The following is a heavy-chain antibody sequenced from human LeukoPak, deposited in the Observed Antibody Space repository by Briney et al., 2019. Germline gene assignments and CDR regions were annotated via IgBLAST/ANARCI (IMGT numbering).Heavy chain of an antibody. D-gene: IGHD6-19*01. V-gene: IGHV4-30-2*01. J-gene: IGHJ6*02. CDR2: IYHSGST. CDR3: GQVGSYVYYYYYGMDV. CDR1: GGSISSGGYS. Sequence: PSQTLSLTCAVSGGSISSGGYSWSWIRQPPGKGLEWIGYIYHSGSTYYNPSLKSRAAISVDTSKNQFSLRLSSVTAADTADCARGQVGSYVYYYYYGMDVWGQGTTVTVSS.